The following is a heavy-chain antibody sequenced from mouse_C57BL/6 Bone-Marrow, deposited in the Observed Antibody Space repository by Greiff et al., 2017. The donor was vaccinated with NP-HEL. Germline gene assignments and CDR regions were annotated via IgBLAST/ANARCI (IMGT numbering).Heavy chain of an antibody. V-gene: IGHV1-77*01. CDR2: IGPGSGST. D-gene: IGHD1-1*01. Sequence: VQLQESGAELVKPGASVKISCKASGYTFTDYYINWVKQRPGQGLEWIGKIGPGSGSTYYNEKFKGKATLTADKSSSTAYMQLSSLTSEDSAVYFGARRRYYGSSSYWYFDVWGTGTTVTVSS. CDR3: ARRRYYGSSSYWYFDV. J-gene: IGHJ1*03. CDR1: GYTFTDYY.